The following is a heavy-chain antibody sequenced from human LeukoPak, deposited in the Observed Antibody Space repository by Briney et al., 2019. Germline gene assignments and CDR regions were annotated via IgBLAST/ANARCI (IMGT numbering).Heavy chain of an antibody. D-gene: IGHD6-13*01. CDR1: GYTLTELS. V-gene: IGHV1-24*01. CDR2: FVPEDGET. Sequence: ASVKVSCKVSGYTLTELSMHWVRQAPGKGLEWMGGFVPEDGETIYAQKFQGRVTMTEDTSTDTAYMELSSLRSEDTAVYYCARDRQQLGTFDYWGQGTLVTVSS. J-gene: IGHJ4*02. CDR3: ARDRQQLGTFDY.